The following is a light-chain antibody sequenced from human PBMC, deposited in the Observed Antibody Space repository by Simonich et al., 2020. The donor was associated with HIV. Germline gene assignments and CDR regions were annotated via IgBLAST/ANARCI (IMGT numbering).Light chain of an antibody. J-gene: IGKJ1*01. CDR3: QQYYSTPWT. CDR2: DAS. Sequence: EIVLTQSPATLSLSPGERATLPCRASQSVGSYLAWYQHKPGQAPRLLIYDASYRAAGIPARFSGSGSGTDFTLTIASLEPEDFAVYYCQQYYSTPWTFGQGTKVEIK. V-gene: IGKV3-11*01. CDR1: QSVGSY.